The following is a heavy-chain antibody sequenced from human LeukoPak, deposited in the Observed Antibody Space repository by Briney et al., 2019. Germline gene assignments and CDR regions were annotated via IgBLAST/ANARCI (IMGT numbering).Heavy chain of an antibody. J-gene: IGHJ3*02. CDR1: GFTFSSYS. V-gene: IGHV3-9*03. CDR3: AKDTRPGDILTGSGAFGI. Sequence: GGSLRLSCAASGFTFSSYSMNWVRQAPGKGLEWVSGISWNSGSIGYADSVKGRFTISRDNAKNSLYLQMNSLRAEDMALYYCAKDTRPGDILTGSGAFGIWGQGTMVTVSS. D-gene: IGHD3-9*01. CDR2: ISWNSGSI.